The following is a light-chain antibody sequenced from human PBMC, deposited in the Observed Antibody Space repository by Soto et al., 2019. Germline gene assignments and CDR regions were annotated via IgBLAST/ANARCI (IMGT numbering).Light chain of an antibody. Sequence: QSVLTQPASVSGSPGPSITISCTGTSSDVGGYNSVSWYQQHLGKAPKLMIYEVSNRTSGVSHRFSGSKSGNTASLTISGLQAEDEADYYCSSYTSSSTLAVFGGGTKLTVL. J-gene: IGLJ3*02. CDR2: EVS. V-gene: IGLV2-14*01. CDR3: SSYTSSSTLAV. CDR1: SSDVGGYNS.